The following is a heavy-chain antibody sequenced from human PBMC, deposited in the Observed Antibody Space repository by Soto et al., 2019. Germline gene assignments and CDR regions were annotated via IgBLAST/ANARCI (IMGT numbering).Heavy chain of an antibody. J-gene: IGHJ3*02. CDR2: ISYDVSNK. D-gene: IGHD3-3*01. V-gene: IGHV3-30-3*01. CDR1: GFTLNMYA. Sequence: QGQLVESGGGVVQPGRSLRLSCAAYGFTLNMYAMHWVRQAPGKGLAWVALISYDVSNKYYADSVKGRFTISRDNSQNPLYLPMNSLRTEDTAVYYCARVRSAWSRAFDNWAQGQMVTVSS. CDR3: ARVRSAWSRAFDN.